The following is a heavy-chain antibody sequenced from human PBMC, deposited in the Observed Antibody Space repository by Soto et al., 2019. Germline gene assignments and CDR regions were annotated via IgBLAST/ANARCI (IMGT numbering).Heavy chain of an antibody. D-gene: IGHD3-10*01. CDR2: ISSSSSTI. J-gene: IGHJ4*02. V-gene: IGHV3-48*02. CDR1: GFTFSSYS. CDR3: ARDASIRITMVRGVIIKAFDD. Sequence: PGGSLRLSCAASGFTFSSYSMNWVRQAPGKGLEWVSYISSSSSTIYYADSVKGRFTISRDNAKNSLYLQMNSLRDEDTAVYYCARDASIRITMVRGVIIKAFDDWGQGTLVTVSS.